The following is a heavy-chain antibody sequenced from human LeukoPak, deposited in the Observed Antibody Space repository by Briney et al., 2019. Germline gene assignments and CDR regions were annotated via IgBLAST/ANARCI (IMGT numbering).Heavy chain of an antibody. J-gene: IGHJ4*02. CDR2: INHGGST. Sequence: PSETLSLTCAVYGGSFSGYYWSWIRQPPGKGLEWIGEINHGGSTNYNPSLKSRVTISVDTSKNQFSLKLSPVTAADTAVYYCARGRVDIVVVPAAMSRYFDYWGQGTLVTVSS. D-gene: IGHD2-2*03. CDR3: ARGRVDIVVVPAAMSRYFDY. CDR1: GGSFSGYY. V-gene: IGHV4-34*01.